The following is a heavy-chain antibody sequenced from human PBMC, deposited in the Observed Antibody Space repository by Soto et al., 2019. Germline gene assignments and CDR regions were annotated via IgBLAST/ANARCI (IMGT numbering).Heavy chain of an antibody. J-gene: IGHJ6*02. D-gene: IGHD3-10*01. CDR3: ARVPVRKYYRAGSYQNYYFGMDV. Sequence: SETLSLTCSVSGGSISSGSYYWAWIRQPPGKGLEWLGEINDSGSTKYNPSLKSRVTISVDRSKSQFSLNLSSVTAADTAIYFCARVPVRKYYRAGSYQNYYFGMDVWGQGTTVTVSS. V-gene: IGHV4-39*07. CDR2: INDSGST. CDR1: GGSISSGSYY.